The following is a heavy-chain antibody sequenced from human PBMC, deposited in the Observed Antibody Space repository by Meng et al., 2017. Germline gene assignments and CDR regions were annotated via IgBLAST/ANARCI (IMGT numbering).Heavy chain of an antibody. D-gene: IGHD1-26*01. CDR1: VYTFTSYA. J-gene: IGHJ4*02. Sequence: QLWLLETGLEFNDPGAPVKGACKASVYTFTSYAMNGVRQAPGQGLEWMGWINTNTGNPTDAQGFTGRFVFSLDTSVSTAYLQISSLKAEDTAVYYCAREGRVDFDYWGQGTLVTVSS. CDR3: AREGRVDFDY. CDR2: INTNTGNP. V-gene: IGHV7-4-1*02.